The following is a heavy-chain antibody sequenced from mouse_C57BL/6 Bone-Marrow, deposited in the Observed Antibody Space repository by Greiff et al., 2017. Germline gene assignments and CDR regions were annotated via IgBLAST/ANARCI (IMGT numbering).Heavy chain of an antibody. CDR2: INPNNGGT. CDR1: GYTFTDYN. Sequence: VQLQQSGPELVKPGASVTMSCKASGYTFTDYNMHWVKQSHGKSLEWIGYINPNNGGTSYNQKFKGKATLTVNKSSSTAYMELRRLTSEDSAVYYCARGGWLLRYAMDYWGQGTSVTVSS. J-gene: IGHJ4*01. CDR3: ARGGWLLRYAMDY. D-gene: IGHD2-3*01. V-gene: IGHV1-22*01.